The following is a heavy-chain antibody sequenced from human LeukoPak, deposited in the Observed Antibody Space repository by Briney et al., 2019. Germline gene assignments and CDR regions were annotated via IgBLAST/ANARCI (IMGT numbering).Heavy chain of an antibody. J-gene: IGHJ5*02. Sequence: SETLSLTCAVYGGSFSGYYWSWIRQPPGKGLDWIGEINHSGSTNYNPSLKSRVTISVDTSKNQFSLKLSSVTAADTAVYYCARGLFSSSYLSPALYNRWFDPWGQGTLVTVSS. CDR3: ARGLFSSSYLSPALYNRWFDP. CDR1: GGSFSGYY. V-gene: IGHV4-34*01. D-gene: IGHD6-6*01. CDR2: INHSGST.